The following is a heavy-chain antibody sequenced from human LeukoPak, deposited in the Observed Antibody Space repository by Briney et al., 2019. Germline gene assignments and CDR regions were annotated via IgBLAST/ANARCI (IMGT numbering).Heavy chain of an antibody. J-gene: IGHJ4*02. CDR1: GGSISSGDYY. CDR3: ARTEQAATD. V-gene: IGHV4-30-4*01. CDR2: IYYSGST. Sequence: PSETLSLTCTVSGGSISSGDYYWRWLRQPPGTGLEWIGYIYYSGSTYYNPSLKSRVTISVDTSKNQFSLKLSSVTAADTAVYYCARTEQAATDWGQGTLVTVSS. D-gene: IGHD6-13*01.